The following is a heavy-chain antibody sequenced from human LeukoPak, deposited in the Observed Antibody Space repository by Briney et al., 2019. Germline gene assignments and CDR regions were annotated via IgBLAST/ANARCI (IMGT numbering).Heavy chain of an antibody. J-gene: IGHJ4*02. Sequence: GGSLRLSCAASGFTFSSYAMSWVRQAPGKGLEWVSAISGSGGSTYYAGFVKGRFTISRDNSKNTLYMQMKSLRAEDTAVYYCAKVRIQLVSEPEFDYWGQGTLVTVSS. CDR2: ISGSGGST. CDR3: AKVRIQLVSEPEFDY. D-gene: IGHD5-18*01. CDR1: GFTFSSYA. V-gene: IGHV3-23*01.